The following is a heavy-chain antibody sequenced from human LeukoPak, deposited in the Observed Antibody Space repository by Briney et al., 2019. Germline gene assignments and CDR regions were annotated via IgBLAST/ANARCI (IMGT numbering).Heavy chain of an antibody. V-gene: IGHV4-59*12. D-gene: IGHD3-10*01. CDR3: ARDYGSAYAFDI. Sequence: SETLSLTCTVSGGSIRSYSWSCIRQPPGKGLQWIGCMYYTRGTYYNPSLKSRVTISVDTSKNQFSLKLSSVTAADTAVYYCARDYGSAYAFDIWGQGTMVTVSS. CDR1: GGSIRSYS. J-gene: IGHJ3*02. CDR2: MYYTRGT.